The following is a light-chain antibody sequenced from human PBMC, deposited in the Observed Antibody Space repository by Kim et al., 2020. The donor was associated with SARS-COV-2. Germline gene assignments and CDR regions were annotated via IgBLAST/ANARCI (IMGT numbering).Light chain of an antibody. J-gene: IGLJ2*01. CDR2: GNS. Sequence: QSVLTQPPSVSGAPGQRVTISCTGSSSNIGAGYDVHWYQQLPGTAPKLLIYGNSNRPSGVPDRFSGSKSGTSASLAITWLQAEDEADYYCQSYDSSLSVYVVFGGGTQLTVL. CDR1: SSNIGAGYD. V-gene: IGLV1-40*01. CDR3: QSYDSSLSVYVV.